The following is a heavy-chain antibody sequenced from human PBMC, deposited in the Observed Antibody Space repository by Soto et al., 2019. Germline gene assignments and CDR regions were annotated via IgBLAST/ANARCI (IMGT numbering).Heavy chain of an antibody. D-gene: IGHD3-22*01. CDR1: GFSFSSYG. V-gene: IGHV3-30*18. Sequence: GGSLRLSCAASGFSFSSYGMHWVRQAPGKGLEWVAGMSYDGSNKYYVDSVKGRFTISRDNSKNTLYLQMNSLRAEDTAVYYCAKGLDYYDSSGFSLDFWGQGTLVTVSS. CDR2: MSYDGSNK. CDR3: AKGLDYYDSSGFSLDF. J-gene: IGHJ4*02.